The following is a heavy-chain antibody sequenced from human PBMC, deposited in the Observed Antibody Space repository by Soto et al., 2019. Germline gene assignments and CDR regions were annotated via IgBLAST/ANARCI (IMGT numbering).Heavy chain of an antibody. Sequence: GASVKVSCKASGFTFTSSAVQWVRQARGQRLEWIGWIVVGSGNTNYAQKFQERVTITRDMSTSTAYMELSNLRSEDTAVYYCAADSAGFVAAAGTSIDGMDVWGQGTTVTVSS. CDR1: GFTFTSSA. D-gene: IGHD6-13*01. J-gene: IGHJ6*02. CDR2: IVVGSGNT. V-gene: IGHV1-58*01. CDR3: AADSAGFVAAAGTSIDGMDV.